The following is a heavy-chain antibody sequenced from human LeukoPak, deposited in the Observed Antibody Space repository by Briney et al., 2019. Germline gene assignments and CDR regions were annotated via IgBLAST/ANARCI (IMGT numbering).Heavy chain of an antibody. D-gene: IGHD1-26*01. J-gene: IGHJ4*02. CDR3: ASFRIVGAYLDY. Sequence: SETLSLTCTVSGGSISSYYWGWVRQPAGKGLEWIGYIYYSGSTNYNPSLKSRVTISVDTSKNQFSLKLSSVTAADTAVYYCASFRIVGAYLDYWGQGTLVTVSS. CDR1: GGSISSYY. CDR2: IYYSGST. V-gene: IGHV4-59*08.